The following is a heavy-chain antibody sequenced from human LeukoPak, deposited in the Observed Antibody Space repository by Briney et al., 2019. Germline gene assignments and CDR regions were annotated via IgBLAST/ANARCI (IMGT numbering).Heavy chain of an antibody. CDR3: ARAPSIAARYGAFDI. D-gene: IGHD6-6*01. V-gene: IGHV4-30-4*01. Sequence: SQTLSLTCTVSGGSISSGDYSWSWIRQPPGKGLEWIGYIYYSGSTYYNPSLKSRVTISVDTSKNQFSLKLSSVTAADTAVYYCARAPSIAARYGAFDIWGQGTMVTVSS. CDR2: IYYSGST. CDR1: GGSISSGDYS. J-gene: IGHJ3*02.